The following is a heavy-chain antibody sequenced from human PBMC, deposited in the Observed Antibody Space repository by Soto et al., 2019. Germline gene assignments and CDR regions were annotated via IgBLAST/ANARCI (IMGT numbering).Heavy chain of an antibody. CDR3: ARDCGGPEIGGMDV. D-gene: IGHD3-16*01. V-gene: IGHV3-33*01. J-gene: IGHJ6*02. CDR2: IWYDGSNK. Sequence: HPGGSLRLSCAASGFTFSSYGMHWVRQAPGKGLEWVAVIWYDGSNKYYADSVKGRFTISRDNSKNTLYLQMNSLRAEDTAVYYCARDCGGPEIGGMDVWGQGTTVTVSS. CDR1: GFTFSSYG.